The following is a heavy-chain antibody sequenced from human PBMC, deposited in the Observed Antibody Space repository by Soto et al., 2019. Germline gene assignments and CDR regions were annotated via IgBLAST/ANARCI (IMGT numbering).Heavy chain of an antibody. CDR3: ARHYRSGYTKWLDH. CDR2: IYYSVST. J-gene: IGHJ5*02. Sequence: WETLSLTCSVSGFSINSISYFLGCFRQRPGKGLEWFGSIYYSVSTYYNPSLRSRVTISADTSKNQFSLKLSSVTAAETAVFYCARHYRSGYTKWLDHWGQGTLVTVSS. V-gene: IGHV4-39*01. CDR1: GFSINSISYF. D-gene: IGHD5-12*01.